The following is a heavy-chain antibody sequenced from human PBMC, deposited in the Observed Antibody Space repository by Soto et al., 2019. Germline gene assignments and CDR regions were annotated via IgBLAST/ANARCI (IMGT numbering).Heavy chain of an antibody. CDR2: IHPGDSDT. J-gene: IGHJ4*02. V-gene: IGHV5-51*01. D-gene: IGHD6-13*01. CDR1: GYSFTAYW. Sequence: GESLKISCTASGYSFTAYWIGWVRQMPGKGLEWMGIIHPGDSDTRYSPSFQGQVTISADKSISTAYLQWSSLKASDSAMFYCARKDIAGNSVDFWGQGTLVTVSS. CDR3: ARKDIAGNSVDF.